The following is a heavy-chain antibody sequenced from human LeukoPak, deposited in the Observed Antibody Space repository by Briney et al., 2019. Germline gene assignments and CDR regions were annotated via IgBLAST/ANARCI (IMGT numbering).Heavy chain of an antibody. CDR1: GLTFSSYA. V-gene: IGHV3-23*01. CDR2: ISGSSGHT. J-gene: IGHJ4*02. D-gene: IGHD3-9*01. Sequence: GGSLRLSCAASGLTFSSYAMSWVRQAPGKGLEWVSAISGSSGHTYYADSVKGRFTISRDNSKNTLYLQMNSLRAEDTAVYYCAKDSTTGYYGHLDYWGQGTLVTVSS. CDR3: AKDSTTGYYGHLDY.